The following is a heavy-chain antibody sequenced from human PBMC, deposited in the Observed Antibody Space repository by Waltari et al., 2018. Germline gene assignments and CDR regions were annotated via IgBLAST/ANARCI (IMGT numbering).Heavy chain of an antibody. CDR2: INHSGST. CDR1: GGSLSGDY. V-gene: IGHV4-34*01. J-gene: IGHJ5*02. D-gene: IGHD6-13*01. Sequence: QVQLQQWGAGLLKPSETLSLTCAVYGGSLSGDYWSWIRKPPGKGLEWIGEINHSGSTNYTPSLKSRVTISVDTSKNQFSLKLSSVTAADTAVYYCACSSSFYFDPWGQGTLVTVSS. CDR3: ACSSSFYFDP.